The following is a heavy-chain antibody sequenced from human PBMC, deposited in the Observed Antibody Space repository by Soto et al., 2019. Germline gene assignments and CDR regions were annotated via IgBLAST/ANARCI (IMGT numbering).Heavy chain of an antibody. CDR3: AREGTYCSGGSCYPHFDY. Sequence: QVPLVESGGGVVQPGRSLRLSCAASGFTFSSYGMHWVRQAPGKGLEWVAVIWYDGSNKYYADSVKGRFTISRDNSKNTLYLQMKSLRAEDTAVYYCAREGTYCSGGSCYPHFDYWGQGTLVTVSS. J-gene: IGHJ4*02. D-gene: IGHD2-15*01. CDR2: IWYDGSNK. V-gene: IGHV3-33*01. CDR1: GFTFSSYG.